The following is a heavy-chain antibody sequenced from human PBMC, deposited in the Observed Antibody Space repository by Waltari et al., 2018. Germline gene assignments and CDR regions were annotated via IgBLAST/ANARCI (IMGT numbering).Heavy chain of an antibody. CDR2: IKREVDGGTA. V-gene: IGHV3-15*01. CDR1: GYPFHDAW. J-gene: IGHJ4*02. D-gene: IGHD4-17*01. Sequence: QLVQSGGGLVRPGESLRLSCVGSGYPFHDAWMSWVRQAPAKGLEWVGRIKREVDGGTAEYIESVKDRFTISRDDSNNTLYLQMNSLKSEDSAVYFCVRESYGNDIWGQGTLVTVSS. CDR3: VRESYGNDI.